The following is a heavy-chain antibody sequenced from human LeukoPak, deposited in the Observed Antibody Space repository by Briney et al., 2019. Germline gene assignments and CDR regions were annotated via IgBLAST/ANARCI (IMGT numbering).Heavy chain of an antibody. J-gene: IGHJ5*02. D-gene: IGHD4-23*01. CDR3: ARDGDYGGNSGWFDP. CDR1: GGSISSSSNF. V-gene: IGHV4-39*02. CDR2: IYYSGNT. Sequence: PSETLSLTCTVSGGSISSSSNFWGWIRQPPGKGLEWIGSIYYSGNTYYNLSLRSRVIISVDTSKNQFSLKLSSVTAADAAVYYCARDGDYGGNSGWFDPWGQGALVTVSS.